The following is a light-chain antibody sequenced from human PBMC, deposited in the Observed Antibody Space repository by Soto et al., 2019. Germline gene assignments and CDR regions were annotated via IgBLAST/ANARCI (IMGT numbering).Light chain of an antibody. J-gene: IGKJ5*01. V-gene: IGKV1-9*01. CDR3: QQLDSMPIT. Sequence: DIQMTQSPSTLSVSVGDRVSITCRASQGIRSYLAWYQQKPGEAPKLLISIASTLQSGVPSRFSGSGSGTDFVLTISSLQPEDSATYYCQQLDSMPITFGQGTRLEIK. CDR2: IAS. CDR1: QGIRSY.